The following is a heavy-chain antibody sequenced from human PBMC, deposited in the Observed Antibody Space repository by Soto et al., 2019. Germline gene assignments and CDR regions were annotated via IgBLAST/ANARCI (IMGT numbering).Heavy chain of an antibody. Sequence: GSLRLSCAASGFTFSSYSMNWVRQAPGKGLEWVSSISSSSSYIYYADSVKGRFTISRDNAKNSLYLQMNSLRAEDTAVYYCAREGAYYDFWSGYYKSENWFDPWGQGTLVTVSS. J-gene: IGHJ5*02. CDR2: ISSSSSYI. V-gene: IGHV3-21*01. CDR1: GFTFSSYS. D-gene: IGHD3-3*01. CDR3: AREGAYYDFWSGYYKSENWFDP.